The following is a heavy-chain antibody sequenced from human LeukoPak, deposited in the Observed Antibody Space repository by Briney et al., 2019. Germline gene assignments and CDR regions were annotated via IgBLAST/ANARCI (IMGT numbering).Heavy chain of an antibody. CDR1: GFTFSSYA. CDR2: ISYDGSNK. CDR3: ARDPVDGIAAAGAAFDP. V-gene: IGHV3-30*04. D-gene: IGHD6-13*01. J-gene: IGHJ5*02. Sequence: PGGSLRLSCAASGFTFSSYATHWVRQAPGKGLEWVAVISYDGSNKYYADSVKGRFTISRDNSKNTLYLRMNSLRAEDTAVYYCARDPVDGIAAAGAAFDPWGQGTLVTVSS.